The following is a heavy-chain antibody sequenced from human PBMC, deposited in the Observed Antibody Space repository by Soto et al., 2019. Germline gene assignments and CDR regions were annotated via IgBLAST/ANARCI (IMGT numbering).Heavy chain of an antibody. J-gene: IGHJ4*02. CDR2: LIPLFGTS. Sequence: QVPLVQSGAEVKKPGSSVKVSCEASGGTFTGHAISWVRQAPGQGPEWMGGLIPLFGTSQHAQNFQGRLTITADKSTSTAYMELTSPRFEDTAIYYCARGPNWGYRFDSWGQGTLVTVSS. V-gene: IGHV1-69*06. D-gene: IGHD7-27*01. CDR3: ARGPNWGYRFDS. CDR1: GGTFTGHA.